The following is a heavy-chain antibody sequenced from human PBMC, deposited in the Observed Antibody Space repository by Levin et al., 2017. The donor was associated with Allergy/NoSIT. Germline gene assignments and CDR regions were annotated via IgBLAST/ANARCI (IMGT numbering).Heavy chain of an antibody. V-gene: IGHV1-18*01. CDR3: ARVPRREQQLAWGYYYYYYMDV. CDR2: ISAYNGNT. J-gene: IGHJ6*03. CDR1: GYTFTSYG. Sequence: ASVKVSCKASGYTFTSYGISWVRQAPGQGLEWMGWISAYNGNTNYAQKLQGRVTMTTDTSTSTAYMELRSLRSDDTAVYYCARVPRREQQLAWGYYYYYYMDVWGKGTTVTVSS. D-gene: IGHD6-13*01.